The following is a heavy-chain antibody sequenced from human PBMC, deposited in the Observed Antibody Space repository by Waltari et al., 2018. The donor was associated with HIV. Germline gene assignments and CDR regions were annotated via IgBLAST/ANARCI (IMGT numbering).Heavy chain of an antibody. CDR1: GLPLRRHY. V-gene: IGHV3-53*01. J-gene: IGHJ6*02. CDR3: ARVQVGYYYGMDV. CDR2: IYSGGST. Sequence: EVQLVESGGGLIQPGVSMTLFGAASGLPLRRHYTRLVRQAPGKGLEWVSVIYSGGSTYYADSVKGRFTISRDNSKNTLYLQMNSLRAEDTAVYYCARVQVGYYYGMDVWGQGTTVTVSS.